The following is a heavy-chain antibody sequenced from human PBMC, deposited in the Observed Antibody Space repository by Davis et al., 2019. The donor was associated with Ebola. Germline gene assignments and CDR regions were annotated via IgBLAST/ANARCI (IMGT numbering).Heavy chain of an antibody. CDR2: IYHSGST. J-gene: IGHJ4*02. CDR1: GGSISSSNW. V-gene: IGHV4-4*02. Sequence: GSLRLSCAVSGGSISSSNWWSWVRQPPGKGLEWIGEIYHSGSTNYNPSLKSRVTISVDKSKNQFSLKLSSVTAADTAVYYCARDVWAYYFDYWGQGTLVTVSS. CDR3: ARDVWAYYFDY. D-gene: IGHD2-8*01.